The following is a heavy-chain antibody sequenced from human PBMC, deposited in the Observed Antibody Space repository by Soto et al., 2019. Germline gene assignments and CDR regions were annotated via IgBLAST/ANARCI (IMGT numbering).Heavy chain of an antibody. CDR1: GGSISSGGYY. D-gene: IGHD3-22*01. CDR3: ARVGPVRPYFYGCSGYYYFDY. J-gene: IGHJ4*02. V-gene: IGHV4-31*03. Sequence: QVQLQESGPGLVKPSQTLSLTCTVSGGSISSGGYYWSWIRQHPGKGLEWIGYIYYSGSTYYNPSLKSRVTIIVDTSKNQFSLKLSSGTAADTAVYYFARVGPVRPYFYGCSGYYYFDYWGQGTLVTVSS. CDR2: IYYSGST.